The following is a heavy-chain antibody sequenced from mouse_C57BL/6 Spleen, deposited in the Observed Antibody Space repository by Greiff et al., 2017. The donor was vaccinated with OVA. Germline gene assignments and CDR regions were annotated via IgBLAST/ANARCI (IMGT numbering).Heavy chain of an antibody. J-gene: IGHJ2*01. CDR3: ASSEGYYFDY. CDR2: IYPGDGDT. CDR1: GYAFSSSW. V-gene: IGHV1-82*01. Sequence: QVQLQQSGPELVKPGASVTISCKASGYAFSSSWMNWVKQRPGKGLEWIGRIYPGDGDTNYNGKFKGKATLTADKSSSTAYMQLSSLTSEDSAVYFCASSEGYYFDYWGKGTTLTVSS.